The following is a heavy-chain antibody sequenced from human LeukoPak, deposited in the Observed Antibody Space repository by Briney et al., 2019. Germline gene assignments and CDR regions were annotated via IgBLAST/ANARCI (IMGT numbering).Heavy chain of an antibody. Sequence: PSETLSLTCTVSGGSISSYYWSWIRQPAGKGLEWIGRIYTSGSTNYNPSLKSRVTMSVDTSKNQFSLELRSVTAADTAVYYCASGAVAGRYYYYYYYMDVWGKGTTVTVSS. V-gene: IGHV4-4*07. CDR1: GGSISSYY. J-gene: IGHJ6*03. D-gene: IGHD6-19*01. CDR2: IYTSGST. CDR3: ASGAVAGRYYYYYYYMDV.